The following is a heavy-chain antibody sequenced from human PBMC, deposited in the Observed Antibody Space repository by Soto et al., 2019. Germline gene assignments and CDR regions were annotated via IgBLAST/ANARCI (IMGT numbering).Heavy chain of an antibody. CDR3: VAAAGNYYYCLGG. D-gene: IGHD6-13*01. CDR2: IYPGDSDT. J-gene: IGHJ6*01. Sequence: LHISCKGSGYSFTSYWIGWVRQMPGKGLEWMGIIYPGDSDTRYSPSFQGQVTISPDKSISTAYLQWSSLKASDTAMYYGVAAAGNYYYCLGGWRRGSRVTV. CDR1: GYSFTSYW. V-gene: IGHV5-51*01.